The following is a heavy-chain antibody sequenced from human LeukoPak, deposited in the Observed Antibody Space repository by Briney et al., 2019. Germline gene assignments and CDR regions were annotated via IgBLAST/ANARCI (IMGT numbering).Heavy chain of an antibody. CDR1: GGSINSYY. V-gene: IGHV4-59*01. D-gene: IGHD4-11*01. J-gene: IGHJ4*01. Sequence: SETLSLTCTVSGGSINSYYWSWIRQPPGKGLEWIGYVSDTGSTNYNPSLKSRVTISVDTSKNQFYLTLTSVTAADTAVYYCARTTTTFDDWGHGTLVTVSS. CDR3: ARTTTTFDD. CDR2: VSDTGST.